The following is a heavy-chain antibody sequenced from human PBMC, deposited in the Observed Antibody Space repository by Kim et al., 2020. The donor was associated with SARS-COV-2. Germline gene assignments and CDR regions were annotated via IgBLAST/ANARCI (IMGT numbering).Heavy chain of an antibody. Sequence: GRKKYYLNFMKGRFTTPRDNAKNSRYLQMNSLRAEDTALYFCASHYSLDYWGQGTLVTVSS. V-gene: IGHV3-7*01. D-gene: IGHD1-26*01. J-gene: IGHJ4*02. CDR3: ASHYSLDY. CDR2: GRKK.